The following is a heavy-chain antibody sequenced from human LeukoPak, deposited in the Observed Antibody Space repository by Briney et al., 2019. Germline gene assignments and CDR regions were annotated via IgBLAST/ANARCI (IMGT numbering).Heavy chain of an antibody. CDR1: GFIFSNHG. V-gene: IGHV3-74*01. CDR3: VRDGQGSTPLDY. D-gene: IGHD1-26*01. CDR2: ISSDGSRP. J-gene: IGHJ4*02. Sequence: GGSLRLSCTTSGFIFSNHGMHWVRQAPGKGLVWVSGISSDGSRPRYADSVNGRFTISRDNAKNTLYLQMNSLRAEDTAVYFCVRDGQGSTPLDYWGQGTLVTVSS.